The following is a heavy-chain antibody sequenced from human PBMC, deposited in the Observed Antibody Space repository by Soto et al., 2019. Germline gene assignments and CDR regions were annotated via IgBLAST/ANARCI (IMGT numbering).Heavy chain of an antibody. CDR2: IYYSGST. Sequence: SETMSLTCTVSGGSISSSSYYWGWIRQHPGKGLEWIGSIYYSGSTYYNPSLKSRVTISVDTSKNQFSLKLSSVTAADTAVYYCASLHTIFGVVSDYWGQGTLVTVSS. CDR3: ASLHTIFGVVSDY. V-gene: IGHV4-39*07. D-gene: IGHD3-3*01. CDR1: GGSISSSSYY. J-gene: IGHJ4*02.